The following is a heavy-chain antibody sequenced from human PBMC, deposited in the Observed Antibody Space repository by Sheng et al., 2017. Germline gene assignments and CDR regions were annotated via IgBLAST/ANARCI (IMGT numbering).Heavy chain of an antibody. J-gene: IGHJ6*03. CDR1: GFTFSSYG. CDR2: IRYDGSNK. V-gene: IGHV3-30*02. Sequence: QVQLVESGGGVVQPGGSLRLSCAASGFTFSSYGMHWVRQAPGKGLEWVAFIRYDGSNKYYADSVKGRFTISRDNSKNTLYLQMNSLRAEDTAVYYCAKLRVRGAHSYYYYMDVWGKGTTVTVSS. D-gene: IGHD2-2*01. CDR3: AKLRVRGAHSYYYYMDV.